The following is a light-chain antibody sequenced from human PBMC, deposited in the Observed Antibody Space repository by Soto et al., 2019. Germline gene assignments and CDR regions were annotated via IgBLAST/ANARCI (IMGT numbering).Light chain of an antibody. CDR3: QQRSNWLPIT. Sequence: EIVLTQSPATLSLSPGERATISCGASQSVSSYLAWYQQKPGQAPRILIYDASNRATGIPARFSGSGSGTDFTLTISSLEPEDFAVYYCQQRSNWLPITFGKGPRWIS. J-gene: IGKJ1*01. CDR1: QSVSSY. CDR2: DAS. V-gene: IGKV3-11*01.